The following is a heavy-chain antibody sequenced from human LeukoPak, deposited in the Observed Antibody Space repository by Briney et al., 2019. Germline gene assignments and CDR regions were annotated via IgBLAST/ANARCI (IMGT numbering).Heavy chain of an antibody. CDR3: ARQISRYCSGGSCYSGWEFYFDY. J-gene: IGHJ4*02. Sequence: PGGSLRLSCAASGFTFSSYEMNWVRQAPGKGLEGVSYISSSGSSIHYADSVKGRFTISRDNAKNSLYPQMNSLRAEDTAVYHCARQISRYCSGGSCYSGWEFYFDYWGQGTPVTVSS. D-gene: IGHD2-15*01. V-gene: IGHV3-48*03. CDR2: ISSSGSSI. CDR1: GFTFSSYE.